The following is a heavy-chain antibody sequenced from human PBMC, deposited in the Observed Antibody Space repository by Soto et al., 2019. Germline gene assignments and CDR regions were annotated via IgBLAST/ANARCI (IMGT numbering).Heavy chain of an antibody. V-gene: IGHV3-23*01. J-gene: IGHJ6*02. CDR3: AKDLHYYGMDV. CDR1: GFTLSSFF. CDR2: ISSSGERT. Sequence: GGSLRLSCSASGFTLSSFFMNLVRQAPGKGLEWVSDISSSGERTHYADSVKGRFNISRDISKNTLYLQMNSLRADDTAIYYCAKDLHYYGMDVWGQGTTVTV.